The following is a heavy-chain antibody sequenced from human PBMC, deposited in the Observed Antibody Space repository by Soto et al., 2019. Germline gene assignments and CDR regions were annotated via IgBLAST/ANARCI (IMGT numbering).Heavy chain of an antibody. J-gene: IGHJ6*03. CDR3: ARPVNYYYYYMDV. CDR1: GGSFSGYD. V-gene: IGHV4-34*01. CDR2: INHSGST. Sequence: SETLSLTCAVYGGSFSGYDWSWIRQPPGKGLEWIGEINHSGSTNYNPSLKSRVTISVDTSKNQFSLKLSSVTAADTAVYYCARPVNYYYYYMDVWGKGIMVTVSS.